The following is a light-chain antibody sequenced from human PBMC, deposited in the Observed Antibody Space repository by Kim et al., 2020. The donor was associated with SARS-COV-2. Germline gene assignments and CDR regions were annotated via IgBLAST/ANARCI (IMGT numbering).Light chain of an antibody. Sequence: QSALTQPASVSGSPGQSITISCTGTSSDVGGYNFVYVSWYQQHPGKAPKLMIYDVSQRPSGVSNRFSGSKSGNTASLTISGLQAEDEADYYCSSHTSSTYVFGTGTKVTVL. V-gene: IGLV2-14*03. CDR2: DVS. CDR1: SSDVGGYNFVY. CDR3: SSHTSSTYV. J-gene: IGLJ1*01.